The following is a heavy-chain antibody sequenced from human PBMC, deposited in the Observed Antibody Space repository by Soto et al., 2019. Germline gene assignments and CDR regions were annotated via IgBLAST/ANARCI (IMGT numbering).Heavy chain of an antibody. CDR1: GFTFSGYS. D-gene: IGHD2-15*01. J-gene: IGHJ3*02. Sequence: PVGSLRLSCAASGFTFSGYSMNWVRQAPGKGLEWVSSISSSSSYIYYADSVKGRFTISRDNAKNSLYLQMNSLRAEDTAVYYCAREGSNCSGGSCYALAFDIWGQGTMVTVSS. CDR2: ISSSSSYI. V-gene: IGHV3-21*01. CDR3: AREGSNCSGGSCYALAFDI.